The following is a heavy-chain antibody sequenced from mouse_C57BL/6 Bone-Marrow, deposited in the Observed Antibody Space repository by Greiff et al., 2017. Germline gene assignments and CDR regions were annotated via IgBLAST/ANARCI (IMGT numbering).Heavy chain of an antibody. J-gene: IGHJ3*01. V-gene: IGHV1-81*01. D-gene: IGHD1-1*01. CDR1: GYTFTSYG. CDR2: IYPRSGNT. Sequence: VKLQESGAELARPGASVKLSCKASGYTFTSYGISWVKQRTGQGLEWIGEIYPRSGNTYYNEKFKGKATLTADKSSSTAYMELRSLTSEDSAVYFCARGGTLYGSSWFAYWGQGTLVTVSA. CDR3: ARGGTLYGSSWFAY.